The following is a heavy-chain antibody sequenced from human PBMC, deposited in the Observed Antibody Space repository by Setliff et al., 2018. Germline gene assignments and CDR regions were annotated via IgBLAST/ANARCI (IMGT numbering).Heavy chain of an antibody. Sequence: GGSLRLSCVGSGFTFKDYTMVWVRQVPGKGLEWVAGVIQGGSGVYADSVKGRFIISRDNSKNSRFLQMNNLRVEDTATYYCAKDTVNDGIWDFDSWGQGIVVTVSS. CDR2: VIQGGSG. J-gene: IGHJ4*02. CDR1: GFTFKDYT. V-gene: IGHV3-23*01. CDR3: AKDTVNDGIWDFDS. D-gene: IGHD4-17*01.